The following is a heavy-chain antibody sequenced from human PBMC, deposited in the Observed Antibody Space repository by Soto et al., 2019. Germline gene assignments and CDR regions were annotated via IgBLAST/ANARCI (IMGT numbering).Heavy chain of an antibody. D-gene: IGHD2-15*01. Sequence: QVQLVQSGAEVKNSGASVKVSCKSSGYTFTSYGFSWVRQAPGQGLEWMGWISASNGNTNYAQKLQGRVTLTTDTSSGTAYMDLRSLRSDATDTYYCTIDSVGYCRDGLSYQGYYNLAMDVWGQGTPVTVS. CDR3: TIDSVGYCRDGLSYQGYYNLAMDV. V-gene: IGHV1-18*01. J-gene: IGHJ6*02. CDR1: GYTFTSYG. CDR2: ISASNGNT.